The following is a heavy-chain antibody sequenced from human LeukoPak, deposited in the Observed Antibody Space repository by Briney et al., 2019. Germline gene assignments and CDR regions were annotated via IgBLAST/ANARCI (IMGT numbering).Heavy chain of an antibody. CDR1: GFTFSSYA. Sequence: GGSLRLSCAASGFTFSSYAMHWVRQAPGKGLEYVSAISSNGGSTYYANSVKGRFTISRDNSKNTLYLQMGSLRAEDMAVYYCARWRVSSSWSHYYYYMDVWGKGTTVTISS. CDR2: ISSNGGST. J-gene: IGHJ6*03. V-gene: IGHV3-64*01. CDR3: ARWRVSSSWSHYYYYMDV. D-gene: IGHD6-13*01.